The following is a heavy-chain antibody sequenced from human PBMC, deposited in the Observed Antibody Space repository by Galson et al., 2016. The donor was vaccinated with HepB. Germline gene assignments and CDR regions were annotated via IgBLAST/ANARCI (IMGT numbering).Heavy chain of an antibody. CDR3: ARGADVGTSYQHNNYYYRLDV. CDR2: TYQSGST. J-gene: IGHJ6*02. D-gene: IGHD1-26*01. CDR1: RVSISTNHW. Sequence: SETLSLTCAVSRVSISTNHWWSWVRQTPGKGLEWIGETYQSGSTKYTPSLEGRVTIVVDKSTSKFSLNLKSVTAADTAIYYCARGADVGTSYQHNNYYYRLDVWGQGTTVTVSS. V-gene: IGHV4-4*02.